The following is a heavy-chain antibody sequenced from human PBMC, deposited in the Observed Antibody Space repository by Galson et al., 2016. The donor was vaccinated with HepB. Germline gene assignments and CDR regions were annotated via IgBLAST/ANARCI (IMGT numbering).Heavy chain of an antibody. V-gene: IGHV4-4*02. Sequence: LSLTCAVSGGSIRSAQWWSWVRQAPGKGLEWIGDIYHSGNTNYMPSLQSRVTKSVDNSKNQFSLKLTAVTAADAAVYYCASVDYYYAMDVWGQGTTVTVSS. J-gene: IGHJ6*02. CDR3: ASVDYYYAMDV. CDR2: IYHSGNT. D-gene: IGHD4-23*01. CDR1: GGSIRSAQW.